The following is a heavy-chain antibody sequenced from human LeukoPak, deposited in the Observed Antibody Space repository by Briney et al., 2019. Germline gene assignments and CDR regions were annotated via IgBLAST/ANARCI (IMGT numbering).Heavy chain of an antibody. J-gene: IGHJ4*02. Sequence: GGSLRLSCTASGFTFGDHGMSWFRQAPGKGLEWVGFIRSKAYGGTTEYAASVKGRFIISRDDSKSIAHLQMNSLKIEDTAVYYCAKDQADTGYGYNYFDYWGQGTLVTVSS. D-gene: IGHD5-18*01. CDR2: IRSKAYGGTT. CDR1: GFTFGDHG. V-gene: IGHV3-49*03. CDR3: AKDQADTGYGYNYFDY.